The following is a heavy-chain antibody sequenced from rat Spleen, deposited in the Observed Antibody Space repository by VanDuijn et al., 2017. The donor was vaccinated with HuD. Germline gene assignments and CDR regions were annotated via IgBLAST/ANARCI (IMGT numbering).Heavy chain of an antibody. Sequence: EVQLVESGGGLVQPGRSLKLSCAASGFTFSSFAMAWVRQAPKKGLEWVATITSGGSNTYYPDSVKGRFTISRDNAKSTLYLQMDSLRSEDTATYYCAKAVSGYYFDYWGQGVMVTVSS. D-gene: IGHD3-1*01. CDR2: ITSGGSNT. CDR1: GFTFSSFA. CDR3: AKAVSGYYFDY. V-gene: IGHV5-25*01. J-gene: IGHJ2*01.